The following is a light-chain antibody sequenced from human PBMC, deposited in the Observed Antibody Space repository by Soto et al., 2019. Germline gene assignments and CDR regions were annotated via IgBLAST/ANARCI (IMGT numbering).Light chain of an antibody. CDR3: QQYSNLIT. V-gene: IGKV1-33*01. J-gene: IGKJ5*01. Sequence: DIHITHSPSSLSSSVLYIFTITCQASQDVSNYLNWYQQKLGKAPKLLIYDASNLETGVPSRFSGSGSGTYFSFTISSLQPEDFATYYCQQYSNLITFGQGTRLEIK. CDR2: DAS. CDR1: QDVSNY.